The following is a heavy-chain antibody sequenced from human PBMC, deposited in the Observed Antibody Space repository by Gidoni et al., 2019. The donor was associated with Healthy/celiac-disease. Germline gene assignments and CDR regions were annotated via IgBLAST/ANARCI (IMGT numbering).Heavy chain of an antibody. CDR3: AREYGTAGWFVP. J-gene: IGHJ5*02. CDR2: ITWKGGST. Sequence: FDDDGLSWVRQAPGKGLDWVSGITWKGGSTGCADSVKGRFTISRDNAKNSLYLQMYSLRAEDTALYYCAREYGTAGWFVPWGQGTLVTVSS. CDR1: FDDDG. D-gene: IGHD6-13*01. V-gene: IGHV3-20*03.